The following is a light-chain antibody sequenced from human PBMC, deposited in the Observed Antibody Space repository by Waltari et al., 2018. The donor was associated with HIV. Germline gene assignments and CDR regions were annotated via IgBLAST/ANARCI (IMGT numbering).Light chain of an antibody. V-gene: IGKV3-11*01. CDR1: QSGGSD. J-gene: IGKJ1*01. CDR3: QQRSDWPPT. CDR2: DAS. Sequence: IVLTQSPATLSLSPGERATLSWRASQSGGSDLGWYQQKPGQAPRLHIYDASDRATVIPARGTGSGSGTDFTLTISSLEPEDFAVYYCQQRSDWPPTFGQGTKVESK.